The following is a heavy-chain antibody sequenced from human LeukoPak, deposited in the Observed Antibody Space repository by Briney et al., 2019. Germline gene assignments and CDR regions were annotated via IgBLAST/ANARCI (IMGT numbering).Heavy chain of an antibody. Sequence: PSETLSLTCAVYGGSFSGYYWSWIRQPPGKGLEWIGEINHSGSTNCNPSLKSRVTISVDTSKNQFSLKLSSVTAADTAVYYCASDLYGSGSYQIPAWGQGTLVTVSS. D-gene: IGHD3-10*01. J-gene: IGHJ4*02. CDR2: INHSGST. CDR3: ASDLYGSGSYQIPA. V-gene: IGHV4-34*01. CDR1: GGSFSGYY.